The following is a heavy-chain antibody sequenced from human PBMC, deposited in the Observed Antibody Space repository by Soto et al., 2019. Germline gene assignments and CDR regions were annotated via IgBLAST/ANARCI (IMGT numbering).Heavy chain of an antibody. CDR3: ARDENIVVVPAAMPTYYYYYGMDV. CDR1: GGTFSSYA. CDR2: IFPIFGTA. D-gene: IGHD2-2*01. V-gene: IGHV1-69*13. J-gene: IGHJ6*02. Sequence: SVKVSCKASGGTFSSYAISWVRQAPGQGLEWMGGIFPIFGTANYAQKFQGRVTITADESTSTAYMELSSLRSEDTAVYYCARDENIVVVPAAMPTYYYYYGMDVWGQGTTVTVSS.